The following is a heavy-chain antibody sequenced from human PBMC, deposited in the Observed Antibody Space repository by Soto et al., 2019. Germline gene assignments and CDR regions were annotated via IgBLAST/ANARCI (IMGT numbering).Heavy chain of an antibody. CDR1: GFTFSSYW. CDR2: IKQDGGEK. J-gene: IGHJ3*02. V-gene: IGHV3-7*01. CDR3: AKELSTSSGRGPYNI. Sequence: GSLRLSCAASGFTFSSYWMTWVCQAPGKGLEWVANIKQDGGEKYYVGSVKGRFTISRDNAENSLYLQLDSVRAEDAAVYYCAKELSTSSGRGPYNIWGQGTMVTVSS. D-gene: IGHD6-19*01.